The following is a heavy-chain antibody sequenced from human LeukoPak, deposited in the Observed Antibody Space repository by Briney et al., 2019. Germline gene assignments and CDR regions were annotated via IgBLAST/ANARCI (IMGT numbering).Heavy chain of an antibody. CDR2: INPNSGGT. Sequence: GASVKVSCKASGYTFTGYYMHWVRQAPGQGLEWMGWINPNSGGTNYAQKFQGRVTMTRDTSISTAYMELSRLRSDDTAVYYCAREGGAGTIYYYGMDVWGQGTTVTVSS. CDR3: AREGGAGTIYYYGMDV. V-gene: IGHV1-2*02. J-gene: IGHJ6*02. D-gene: IGHD6-13*01. CDR1: GYTFTGYY.